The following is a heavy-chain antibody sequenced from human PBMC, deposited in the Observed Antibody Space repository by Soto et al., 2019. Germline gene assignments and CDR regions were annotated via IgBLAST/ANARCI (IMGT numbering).Heavy chain of an antibody. CDR3: SRGILV. V-gene: IGHV4-31*03. CDR1: GGSINSGGYC. Sequence: QGQLQESGPGLVKPSQTLSLTCTVSGGSINSGGYCWSWIRQHPGKGLDWIGFISYGGSTSYNPSLKSRVTTSVDTSKNQFSLKLTAATAADTAVYYCSRGILVWGQGALITVSS. CDR2: ISYGGST. D-gene: IGHD5-18*01. J-gene: IGHJ4*02.